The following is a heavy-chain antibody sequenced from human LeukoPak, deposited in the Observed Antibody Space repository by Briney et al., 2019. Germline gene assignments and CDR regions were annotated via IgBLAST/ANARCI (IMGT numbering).Heavy chain of an antibody. CDR3: ARGLYDFWSGYPHVLGY. D-gene: IGHD3-3*01. J-gene: IGHJ4*02. CDR2: VYYSGST. CDR1: GGSVGSSSYY. V-gene: IGHV4-39*01. Sequence: SETLSLTCTVSGGSVGSSSYYWDWIRQPPGEGLEWIGSVYYSGSTYYNPSLKSRVTMSVDTSKNQFSLKLSSVTAADTAVYYCARGLYDFWSGYPHVLGYWGQGTLVTVSS.